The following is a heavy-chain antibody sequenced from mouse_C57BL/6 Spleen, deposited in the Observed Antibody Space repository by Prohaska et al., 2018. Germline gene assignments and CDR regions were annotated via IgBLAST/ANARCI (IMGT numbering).Heavy chain of an antibody. V-gene: IGHV10-1*01. CDR1: GFSFNTYA. CDR3: VRQITTVVEGGLDY. J-gene: IGHJ2*01. CDR2: IRSKSNNYAT. Sequence: EVQLVESGGGLVQPKGSLKLSCAASGFSFNTYAMNWVRQAPGKGLEWVARIRSKSNNYATYYADSVKDRFTISRDDSESMLYLKMNNLKTEDTAMYYCVRQITTVVEGGLDYWGQGTTLTVSS. D-gene: IGHD1-1*01.